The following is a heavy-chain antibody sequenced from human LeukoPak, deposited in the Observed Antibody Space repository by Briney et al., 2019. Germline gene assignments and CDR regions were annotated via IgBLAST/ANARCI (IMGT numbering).Heavy chain of an antibody. Sequence: GESLKISCKGSGYSFTSYWIGWVRQMPGKGLEWMGIIYPGDSDTRDSPSFQGQVTISADKSISTAYLQWSSLKASDTAMYYCARHPGYSSSSMDVWGQGTTVTVSS. D-gene: IGHD6-13*01. CDR2: IYPGDSDT. V-gene: IGHV5-51*01. CDR3: ARHPGYSSSSMDV. J-gene: IGHJ6*02. CDR1: GYSFTSYW.